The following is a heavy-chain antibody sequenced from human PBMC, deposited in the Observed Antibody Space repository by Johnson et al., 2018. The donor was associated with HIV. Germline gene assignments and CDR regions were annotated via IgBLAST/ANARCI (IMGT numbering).Heavy chain of an antibody. J-gene: IGHJ3*02. V-gene: IGHV3-30*02. CDR1: GFTFSSYG. CDR2: IRYDGSND. Sequence: QMLFVESGGGVVQPGGSLRLSCAASGFTFSSYGMHWVRQAPGKGLEWVAFIRYDGSNDYYADSVKGRFTISSDNSKNTLYLQMNSLSAEDTAVYYCASIDAFDIWGQGTMVTVSS. CDR3: ASIDAFDI.